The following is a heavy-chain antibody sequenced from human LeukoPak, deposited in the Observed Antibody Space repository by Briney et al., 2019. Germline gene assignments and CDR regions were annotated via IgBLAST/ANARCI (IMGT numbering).Heavy chain of an antibody. D-gene: IGHD3-10*01. CDR3: ARAIRGSKIASRYYYYYMDV. J-gene: IGHJ6*03. CDR1: GGTFSSYA. Sequence: SVKVSCKASGGTFSSYAISWVRQAPGQGLEWMGGIIPIFGTANYAQKFQGRVTITADKSTSTAYMELYSLRSEDTAVYYCARAIRGSKIASRYYYYYMDVWGKGTTVTVSS. V-gene: IGHV1-69*06. CDR2: IIPIFGTA.